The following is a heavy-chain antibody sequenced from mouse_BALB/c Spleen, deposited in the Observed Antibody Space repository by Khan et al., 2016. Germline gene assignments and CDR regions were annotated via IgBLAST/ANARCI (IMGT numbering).Heavy chain of an antibody. D-gene: IGHD1-1*01. CDR2: INTNTGEP. Sequence: QIQLVQSGPELKKPGETVKISCKASGYTFTNYGMNWVKQAPGKGLKWMGWINTNTGEPTYAEEFKGRFAFSLETSASTAYWQINNLKNEDTARYICARYYGSSCYAMDYWGQGTSVTVSS. CDR1: GYTFTNYG. CDR3: ARYYGSSCYAMDY. V-gene: IGHV9-3*02. J-gene: IGHJ4*01.